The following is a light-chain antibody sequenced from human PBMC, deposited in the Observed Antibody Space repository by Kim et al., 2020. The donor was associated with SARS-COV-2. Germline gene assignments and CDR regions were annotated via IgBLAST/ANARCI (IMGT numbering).Light chain of an antibody. V-gene: IGLV2-8*01. CDR2: ELK. CDR3: SSYAGSPYV. CDR1: SSDVGRYKY. Sequence: PGQSVTNAGTGTSSDVGRYKYVSWYQQHPAKAPKLVLYELKKRPSGVPDRFSASKSGNTASLTVSGLQAEDEADYYCSSYAGSPYVFGTGTKGTVL. J-gene: IGLJ1*01.